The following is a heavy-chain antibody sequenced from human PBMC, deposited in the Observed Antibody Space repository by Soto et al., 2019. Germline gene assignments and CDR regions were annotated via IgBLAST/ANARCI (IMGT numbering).Heavy chain of an antibody. Sequence: EVQLVESGGGLVQPGGSLRLSCAASGFTFTSYWMTWVRQAPGRGLEWVANIKPDGSDKYYVESVKGRFTISRDNAKNSVFLQMDSLRAEDTAVYYCARDHLTSWSTSDYWGQGALVTVSS. CDR1: GFTFTSYW. CDR2: IKPDGSDK. CDR3: ARDHLTSWSTSDY. D-gene: IGHD2-2*01. J-gene: IGHJ4*02. V-gene: IGHV3-7*01.